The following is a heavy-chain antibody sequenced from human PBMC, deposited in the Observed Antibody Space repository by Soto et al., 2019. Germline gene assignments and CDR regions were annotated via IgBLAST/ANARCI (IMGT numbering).Heavy chain of an antibody. CDR2: INHSGST. J-gene: IGHJ4*02. Sequence: PSETLSLTCAAYGGSFSGYYWSWIRQPPGKGLEWIGEINHSGSTNYNPSLKSRVTISVDTSKNQFSLKLSSVTAADTAVYYCARGKEQLCGGGDYWGQGTLVTVSS. CDR1: GGSFSGYY. D-gene: IGHD6-6*01. V-gene: IGHV4-34*01. CDR3: ARGKEQLCGGGDY.